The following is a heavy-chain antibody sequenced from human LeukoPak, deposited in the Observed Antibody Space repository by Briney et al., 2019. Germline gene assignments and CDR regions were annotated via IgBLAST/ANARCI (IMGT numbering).Heavy chain of an antibody. CDR1: GGSISSSSYY. J-gene: IGHJ4*02. CDR3: ARSPNWNDMSFDY. Sequence: SETLSLTCTVSGGSISSSSYYWGWIRQPPGKGLEWIGSIYYSGSTYYNPSLKSRVTISVDTSKNQFSLKLSSVTAADTAVYYCARSPNWNDMSFDYWGQGAMVTVSS. V-gene: IGHV4-39*07. D-gene: IGHD1-20*01. CDR2: IYYSGST.